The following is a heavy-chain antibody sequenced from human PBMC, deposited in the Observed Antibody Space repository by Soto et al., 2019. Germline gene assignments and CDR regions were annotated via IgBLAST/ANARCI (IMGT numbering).Heavy chain of an antibody. CDR3: ARTGDGHHDFLDY. CDR1: VFTLISYW. V-gene: IGHV3-7*01. CDR2: INQDGNED. J-gene: IGHJ4*02. Sequence: PGWSLRLSCASSVFTLISYWMNWVRQAPGKGLEWVANINQDGNEDNLLDSVKGRFTISRDNAKNSLFLQMNSLRVDDTAVYYCARTGDGHHDFLDYWGQGALVTVSS. D-gene: IGHD1-1*01.